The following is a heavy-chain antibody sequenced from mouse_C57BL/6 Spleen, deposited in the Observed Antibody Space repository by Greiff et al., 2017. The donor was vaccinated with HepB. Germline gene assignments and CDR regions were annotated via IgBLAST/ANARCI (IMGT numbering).Heavy chain of an antibody. J-gene: IGHJ1*03. CDR1: GYTFTSYW. CDR2: IDPSDSYT. CDR3: ATQYFDV. V-gene: IGHV1-69*01. Sequence: QVQLKQPGAELVMPGASVKLSCKASGYTFTSYWMHWVKQRPGQGLEWIGEIDPSDSYTNYNQKFKGKSTLTVDKSSSTAYMQLSSLTSEDSAVYYCATQYFDVWGTGTTVTVSS.